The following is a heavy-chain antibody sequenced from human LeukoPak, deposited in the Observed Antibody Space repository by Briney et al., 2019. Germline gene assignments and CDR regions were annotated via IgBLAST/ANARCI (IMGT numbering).Heavy chain of an antibody. D-gene: IGHD2-2*01. CDR1: GGSISSSNW. CDR3: ARARRGGYCSSTSCTHYYYMDV. Sequence: PSGTLSLTCAVSGGSISSSNWWSWVRQPPGKGLEWIGEIYHSGSTYYNPSLKSRVTISVDRSKNQFSLKLSSVTAADTAVYYCARARRGGYCSSTSCTHYYYMDVWGKGTTVTVSS. J-gene: IGHJ6*03. CDR2: IYHSGST. V-gene: IGHV4-4*02.